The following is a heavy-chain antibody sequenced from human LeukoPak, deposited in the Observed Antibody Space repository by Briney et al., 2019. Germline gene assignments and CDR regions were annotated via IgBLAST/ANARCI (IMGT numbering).Heavy chain of an antibody. J-gene: IGHJ4*02. Sequence: PGRSLRLSCAASGFTFSSYAMHWVRQAPGKGLGWVAVISYDGSNKYYTDSVKGRFTISRDNSKNTLYLQMNSLRAEDTAVYYCARDTVVVVAATNPGCWGQGTLVTVSS. V-gene: IGHV3-30*04. CDR2: ISYDGSNK. CDR3: ARDTVVVVAATNPGC. D-gene: IGHD2-15*01. CDR1: GFTFSSYA.